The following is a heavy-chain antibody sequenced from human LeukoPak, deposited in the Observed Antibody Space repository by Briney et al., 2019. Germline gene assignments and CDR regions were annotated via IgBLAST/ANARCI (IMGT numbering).Heavy chain of an antibody. CDR1: GGTFSSYA. J-gene: IGHJ4*02. CDR2: IIPISGTA. CDR3: ATKENWYPHRLYYFDY. V-gene: IGHV1-69*13. D-gene: IGHD6-13*01. Sequence: SVKVSCKASGGTFSSYAISWVRQAPGQGLEWMGGIIPISGTANYAQKFQGRVTITADESTSTAYMELSSLRSEDTAVYYCATKENWYPHRLYYFDYWGQGTLVTVSS.